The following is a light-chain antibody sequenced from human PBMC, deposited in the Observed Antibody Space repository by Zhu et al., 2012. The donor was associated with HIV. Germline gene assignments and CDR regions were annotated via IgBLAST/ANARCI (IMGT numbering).Light chain of an antibody. CDR1: QAISTY. V-gene: IGKV1-9*01. Sequence: DIQLTQSPSFLSASVGDRVTITCRASQAISTYLAWYHQKPGKAPKLLIYAASTLQGGVPTRFSGSGSGTEFTLTISSLQPEDFATYYCQQLXSYPLTFGGGTKVEI. J-gene: IGKJ4*01. CDR3: QQLXSYPLT. CDR2: AAS.